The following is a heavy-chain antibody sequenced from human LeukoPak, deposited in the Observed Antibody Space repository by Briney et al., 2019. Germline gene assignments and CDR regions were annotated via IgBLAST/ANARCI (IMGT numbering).Heavy chain of an antibody. V-gene: IGHV3-11*06. CDR2: ITSSSSYT. CDR3: ARGGFCSGTSCSLSAPAPYFYYGIDV. Sequence: GGSLRLSCAASGFTFSDYYMSWIRQAPGKGLEWVSYITSSSSYTNYADSVKGRFTISRDNAKNSLYLQMNSLRAEDTAVYYCARGGFCSGTSCSLSAPAPYFYYGIDVWGQGRTVTASS. CDR1: GFTFSDYY. J-gene: IGHJ6*01. D-gene: IGHD2-2*01.